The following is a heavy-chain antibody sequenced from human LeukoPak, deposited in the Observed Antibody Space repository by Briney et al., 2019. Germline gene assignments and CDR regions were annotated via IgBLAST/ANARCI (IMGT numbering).Heavy chain of an antibody. CDR2: IYTSGST. D-gene: IGHD3-22*01. J-gene: IGHJ4*02. Sequence: SETLSLTCSVSDGSMKSYHWSWIRQPAGKGLEWIGRIYTSGSTDYNPSLKSRVTMSVDTSKNHFSLKLSSVTAADTAVYYCAPGGYDSTFAYWGQGTLVTVSS. CDR3: APGGYDSTFAY. CDR1: DGSMKSYH. V-gene: IGHV4-4*07.